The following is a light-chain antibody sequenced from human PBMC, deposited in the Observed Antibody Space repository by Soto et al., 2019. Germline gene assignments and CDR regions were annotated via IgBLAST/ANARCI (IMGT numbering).Light chain of an antibody. CDR2: ENN. Sequence: LTQPHSVSESPGKTLSISCTRSSGSIANNYVQWYQQRPGSAPTTVIYENNQRLSGVPDRFSGSTDGSSNSASLTISGLQTEDEADYYCQSYDSDSVVFGGGTKLTVL. CDR3: QSYDSDSVV. J-gene: IGLJ2*01. CDR1: SGSIANNY. V-gene: IGLV6-57*04.